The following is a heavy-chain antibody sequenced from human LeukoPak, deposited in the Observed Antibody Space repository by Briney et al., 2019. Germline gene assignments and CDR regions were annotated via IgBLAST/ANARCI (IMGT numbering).Heavy chain of an antibody. CDR3: VRDRCSSTSCFFDY. Sequence: GGSLRLSCAASGFTFSSYWMGWVRQAPGKGLEWVANIKQDGNEKYYVDSVKGRFTISRDNAKNSLYLQMNSLRAEDTAVYYCVRDRCSSTSCFFDYWGQGTLVTVSS. J-gene: IGHJ4*02. CDR1: GFTFSSYW. D-gene: IGHD2-2*01. V-gene: IGHV3-7*01. CDR2: IKQDGNEK.